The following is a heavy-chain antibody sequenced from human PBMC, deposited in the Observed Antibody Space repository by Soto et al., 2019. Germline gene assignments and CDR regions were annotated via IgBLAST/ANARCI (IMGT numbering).Heavy chain of an antibody. V-gene: IGHV3-33*01. CDR3: ARGGPNGSYFDY. D-gene: IGHD1-1*01. J-gene: IGHJ4*02. CDR2: IFHDGSEK. CDR1: GFTFRRYG. Sequence: QVQLVESGGGVVQSGRSLRLSCAASGFTFRRYGVHWVRQAPGKGLEWVAVIFHDGSEKYYADSVKGRFTISIDNSRKMLFLQMNSLRAGDTAVYYCARGGPNGSYFDYCGQGTLVTVSS.